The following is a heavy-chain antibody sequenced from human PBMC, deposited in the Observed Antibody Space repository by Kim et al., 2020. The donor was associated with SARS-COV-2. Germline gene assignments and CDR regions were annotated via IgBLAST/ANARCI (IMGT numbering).Heavy chain of an antibody. D-gene: IGHD5-12*01. Sequence: GESLKISCTASGYSFTNQWIGWLRQRPGKGLEWIGFIYPGDSDTRYSPSFRGLVTIPVDTPTSPASLLWHSLQPPDTATYFCGRGSGGYDSVAYWGQGPL. CDR2: IYPGDSDT. J-gene: IGHJ4*02. CDR1: GYSFTNQW. CDR3: GRGSGGYDSVAY. V-gene: IGHV5-51*04.